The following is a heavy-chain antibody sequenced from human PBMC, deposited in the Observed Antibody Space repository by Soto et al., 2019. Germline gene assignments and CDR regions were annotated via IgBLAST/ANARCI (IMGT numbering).Heavy chain of an antibody. CDR3: ARRIVGAQGGKGAFDI. V-gene: IGHV5-51*03. CDR1: GYSFTTYW. Sequence: EVQLVQSGAEVKKPGESLKISCKGSGYSFTTYWIGWVRQMPGRGLEWMGIIYPGDSDTRYSPSFQGQVTISADKSISTAYLQWSSLRASDNAMYYCARRIVGAQGGKGAFDIWGQGTMVTVSS. CDR2: IYPGDSDT. J-gene: IGHJ3*02. D-gene: IGHD1-26*01.